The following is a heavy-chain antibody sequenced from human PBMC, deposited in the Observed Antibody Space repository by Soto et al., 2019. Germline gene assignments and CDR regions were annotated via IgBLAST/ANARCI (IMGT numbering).Heavy chain of an antibody. CDR1: GFTFSSYG. J-gene: IGHJ6*02. CDR2: IWYDGSNK. D-gene: IGHD6-13*01. V-gene: IGHV3-33*01. Sequence: QVQLVESGGGVVQPGRSLRLSCAASGFTFSSYGMHWVRQALGKGLEWVAVIWYDGSNKYYADSVKGRFTISRDNSKNTLYLQMNSLRAEDTAVYYCATSSWAPYYYYGMDVWGQGTTVTVSS. CDR3: ATSSWAPYYYYGMDV.